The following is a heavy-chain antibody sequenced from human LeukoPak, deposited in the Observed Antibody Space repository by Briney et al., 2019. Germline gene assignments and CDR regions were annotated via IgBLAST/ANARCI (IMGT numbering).Heavy chain of an antibody. CDR2: ISSSSGTI. V-gene: IGHV3-48*01. CDR1: GFTFSNYS. Sequence: GGSLRLCCAASGFTFSNYSMNWVRQAPGNGLEWVSYISSSSGTIYYADSVKGRFIISRDNARNSLYLQMNSLRAEDTAVYYCARDLVRASFYYYGMDIWGQGTTVTVSS. J-gene: IGHJ6*02. D-gene: IGHD1-26*01. CDR3: ARDLVRASFYYYGMDI.